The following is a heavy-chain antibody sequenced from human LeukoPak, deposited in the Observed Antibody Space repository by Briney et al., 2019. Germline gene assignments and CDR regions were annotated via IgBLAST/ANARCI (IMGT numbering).Heavy chain of an antibody. V-gene: IGHV3-74*01. CDR3: ARDPSPVVPAAIVAVEAGY. CDR2: INSDGSST. D-gene: IGHD2-2*02. CDR1: GFTFSSYW. J-gene: IGHJ4*02. Sequence: GGSLRLSCAASGFTFSSYWMHWVRQAPGKGLVWVSRINSDGSSTSYADSVKGRFTISRDNAKNTLYLQMNSLRAEDTAVYYCARDPSPVVPAAIVAVEAGYWGQGTLVTVSS.